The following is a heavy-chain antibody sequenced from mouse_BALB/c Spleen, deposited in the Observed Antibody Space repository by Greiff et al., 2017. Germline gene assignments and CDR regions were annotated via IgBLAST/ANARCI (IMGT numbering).Heavy chain of an antibody. D-gene: IGHD2-4*01. CDR3: ARGGYDYDGHFDY. Sequence: EVKLVESGGGLVQPGGSRKLSCAASGFTFSSFGMHWVRQAPEKGLEWVAYISSGSSTIYYADTVKGRFTISRDNPKNTLFLQMTSLRSEDTAMYYCARGGYDYDGHFDYWGQGTTLTVSS. CDR1: GFTFSSFG. CDR2: ISSGSSTI. J-gene: IGHJ2*01. V-gene: IGHV5-17*02.